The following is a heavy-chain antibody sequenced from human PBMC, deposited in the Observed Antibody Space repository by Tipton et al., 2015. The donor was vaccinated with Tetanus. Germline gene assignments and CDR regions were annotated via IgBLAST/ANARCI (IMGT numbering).Heavy chain of an antibody. V-gene: IGHV4-34*01. J-gene: IGHJ4*02. Sequence: TLSLTCAVYGGSFSGYYWSWIRQPPGKGLEWIGEINHSGSTNYIPSLKSRVTISLDTSKNQFSLKLSSVTAADTAVYYCASAYIVATRPYYFDYWGQGTLVTVSS. CDR3: ASAYIVATRPYYFDY. CDR1: GGSFSGYY. D-gene: IGHD5-12*01. CDR2: INHSGST.